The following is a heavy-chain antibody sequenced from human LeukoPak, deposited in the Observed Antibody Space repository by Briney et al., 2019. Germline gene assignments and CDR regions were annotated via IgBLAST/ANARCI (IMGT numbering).Heavy chain of an antibody. J-gene: IGHJ6*03. CDR3: ARVKMGATVTTFHYYCMDV. CDR2: ITSSSSHI. CDR1: GFTFSSYS. V-gene: IGHV3-21*06. Sequence: PGGSLRLSCEASGFTFSSYSMDWVRQAPGKGLERVSSITSSSSHIYYADSVKGRLTISRDNAKNSVYLQMNSLRAEDTAVYYCARVKMGATVTTFHYYCMDVWGVGTTVTVSS. D-gene: IGHD4-11*01.